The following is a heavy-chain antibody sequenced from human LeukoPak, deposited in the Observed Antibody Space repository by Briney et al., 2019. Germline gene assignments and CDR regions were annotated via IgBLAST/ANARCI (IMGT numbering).Heavy chain of an antibody. V-gene: IGHV4-59*08. CDR2: IYYSGST. CDR1: GGSISSHY. J-gene: IGHJ4*02. D-gene: IGHD3-22*01. CDR3: ARRAFSSGYYYFDY. Sequence: SETLSLTCTVSGGSISSHYWSWLRQPPGKGLEWIGYIYYSGSTNYNPSLKSRVTISVDTSKNQFSLKLSSVTAADTAVYYCARRAFSSGYYYFDYWGQGTLVTVSS.